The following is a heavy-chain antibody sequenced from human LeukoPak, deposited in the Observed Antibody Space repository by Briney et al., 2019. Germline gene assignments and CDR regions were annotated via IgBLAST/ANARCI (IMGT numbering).Heavy chain of an antibody. V-gene: IGHV4-34*01. J-gene: IGHJ4*02. CDR2: INHSGST. D-gene: IGHD3-3*01. CDR1: GGSFSGYY. Sequence: SETLSLTCAVYGGSFSGYYWSWIRQPPGKGLEWIGEINHSGSTNYNPSLKSRVTISVDTSKNQFSLKLSSVTAADTAVYYCARGITIFGVVIGYFDYWGQGTLVTVSS. CDR3: ARGITIFGVVIGYFDY.